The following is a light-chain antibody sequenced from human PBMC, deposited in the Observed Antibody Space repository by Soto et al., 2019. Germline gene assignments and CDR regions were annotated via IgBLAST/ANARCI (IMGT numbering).Light chain of an antibody. CDR1: QSLVHSDGIAY. CDR3: QQYNNWPAIT. Sequence: VMTQSPLSLPATLEHPASISCRSNQSLVHSDGIAYFSWYQQKPGQAPRLLIYGASTRATGIPATFSGSGSGTQFTLTISSLQSEDFAVYYCQQYNNWPAITFGQGTRLEIK. V-gene: IGKV3D-15*01. J-gene: IGKJ5*01. CDR2: GAS.